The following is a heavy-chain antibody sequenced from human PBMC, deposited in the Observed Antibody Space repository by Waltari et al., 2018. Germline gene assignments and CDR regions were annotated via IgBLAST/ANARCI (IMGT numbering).Heavy chain of an antibody. CDR2: FNADGSST. CDR3: GTLEAVAS. V-gene: IGHV3-74*03. J-gene: IGHJ5*02. CDR1: GFDFSPYW. Sequence: EVQVVESGGDLVQPGGSLRLSCTASGFDFSPYWMHRVRQGPGTGLVWVAGFNADGSSTTYADPVRGRFTISRDNARSTVHLQMSSLIAEDTAVYYCGTLEAVASWGQGTLVTVSS.